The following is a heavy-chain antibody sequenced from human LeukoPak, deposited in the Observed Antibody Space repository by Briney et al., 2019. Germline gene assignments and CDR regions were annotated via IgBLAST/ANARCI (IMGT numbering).Heavy chain of an antibody. V-gene: IGHV3-23*01. CDR1: GFTFSSCA. Sequence: GGSLRLSCAASGFTFSSCAMSGVPQAPGKGLKWVSGISGSGGSTYYADSMKGRFTISRDNSKNTLYLEMNSLRAEDTAVYYCAKGRITMVRGVTDWGQGTLVTVSS. CDR3: AKGRITMVRGVTD. J-gene: IGHJ4*02. CDR2: ISGSGGST. D-gene: IGHD3-10*01.